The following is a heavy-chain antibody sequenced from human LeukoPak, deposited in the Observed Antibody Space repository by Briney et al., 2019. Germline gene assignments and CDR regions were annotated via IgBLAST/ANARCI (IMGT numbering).Heavy chain of an antibody. D-gene: IGHD3-22*01. V-gene: IGHV3-30*02. J-gene: IGHJ4*02. CDR1: GFTFSDYA. Sequence: PGGSLRLSCAASGFTFSDYAMHWVRQAPGKGLEWLTFIRYDGSNKYYADSLKGRFTIYRDNSKNTLYLQMNSLRDEDTAVYYCAREAFVYSGYYHLDHWGQGTLVTVSS. CDR3: AREAFVYSGYYHLDH. CDR2: IRYDGSNK.